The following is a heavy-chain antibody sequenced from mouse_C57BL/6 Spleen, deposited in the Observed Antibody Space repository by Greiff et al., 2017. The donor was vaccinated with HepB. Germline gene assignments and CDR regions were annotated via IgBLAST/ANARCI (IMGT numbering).Heavy chain of an antibody. Sequence: VQLQQSGPVLVKPGASVKMSCKASGYTFTDYYMNWVKQSHGKSLEWIGVINPYNGGTSYNQKFKGKATLTVDKSSSTAYMELNSLTSEDSAVYYCAKGTSSYVGFDYWGQGTTLTVSS. D-gene: IGHD1-1*01. CDR2: INPYNGGT. CDR1: GYTFTDYY. J-gene: IGHJ2*01. V-gene: IGHV1-19*01. CDR3: AKGTSSYVGFDY.